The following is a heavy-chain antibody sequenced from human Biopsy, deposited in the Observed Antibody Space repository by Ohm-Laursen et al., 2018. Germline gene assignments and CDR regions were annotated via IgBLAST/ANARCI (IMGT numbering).Heavy chain of an antibody. V-gene: IGHV4-39*01. Sequence: PSQTLSLTCPVSGGSISSSTTYYWAWLRQPPGKGLEWIGSIYNTETTFYNPPLKSRVTISVDTSTNQFSLKVSSVTAADTALYFCARHPTGFWFDPWGHGTLVTVSS. CDR2: IYNTETT. CDR1: GGSISSSTTYY. J-gene: IGHJ5*02. CDR3: ARHPTGFWFDP.